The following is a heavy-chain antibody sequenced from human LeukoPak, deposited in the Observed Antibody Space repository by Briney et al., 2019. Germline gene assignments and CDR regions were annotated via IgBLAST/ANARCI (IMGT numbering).Heavy chain of an antibody. CDR3: ARGRYGSGSYFFDY. CDR1: GGSISSFY. Sequence: PSETLSLTCTVSGGSISSFYWSWLRQPAGKGLEWIGRIFTSGTTNYNPSLKSRVTLSLDTSKNQFSLKLTSVTAADTAFYYCARGRYGSGSYFFDYWGQGTLVTVSS. V-gene: IGHV4-4*07. J-gene: IGHJ4*02. CDR2: IFTSGTT. D-gene: IGHD3-10*01.